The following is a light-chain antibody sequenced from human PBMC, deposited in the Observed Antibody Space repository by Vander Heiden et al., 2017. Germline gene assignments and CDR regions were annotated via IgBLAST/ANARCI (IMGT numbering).Light chain of an antibody. Sequence: DIQMTQSPSTLSASVGDRVTITCRASQSISSWLAWYQQKPGKAPKLLIYDASSVESGVPSRFSGSGSGTEFTLTISSLQPDDFATDYCQQYNSYSPYTFGQGTKLEIK. V-gene: IGKV1-5*01. J-gene: IGKJ2*01. CDR3: QQYNSYSPYT. CDR1: QSISSW. CDR2: DAS.